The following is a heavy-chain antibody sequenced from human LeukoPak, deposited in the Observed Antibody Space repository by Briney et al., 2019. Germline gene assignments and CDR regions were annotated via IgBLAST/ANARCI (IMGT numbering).Heavy chain of an antibody. J-gene: IGHJ4*02. D-gene: IGHD3-10*01. CDR2: INQSGST. Sequence: SETVSLTYAVYGGSFSGYYGSWTRQPPGGRREWMGEINQSGSTNHNPSLKSRPTISIDTSKNQFSLKLSSVPGADTGVYFCATQLAVRGVLDYWGQGTLVTVSS. CDR1: GGSFSGYY. V-gene: IGHV4-34*04. CDR3: ATQLAVRGVLDY.